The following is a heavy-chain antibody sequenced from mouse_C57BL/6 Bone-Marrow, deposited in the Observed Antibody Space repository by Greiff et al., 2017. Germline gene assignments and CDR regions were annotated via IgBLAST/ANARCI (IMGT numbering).Heavy chain of an antibody. Sequence: EVQLVESGGALVKPGGSLKLSCAASGFTFSSSGLSWVRQTPDKRLEWVATISSGGSYTYYPDSVQGRFTISRDNAKNTLYLQMSSLKSEDTAMYYCARQKGYYGAMDYWGQGTSVTVSS. J-gene: IGHJ4*01. CDR3: ARQKGYYGAMDY. CDR2: ISSGGSYT. D-gene: IGHD1-1*01. V-gene: IGHV5-6*01. CDR1: GFTFSSSG.